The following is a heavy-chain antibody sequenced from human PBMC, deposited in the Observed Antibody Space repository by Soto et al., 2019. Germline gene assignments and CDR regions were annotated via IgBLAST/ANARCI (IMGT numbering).Heavy chain of an antibody. CDR1: GGSFSGYY. CDR3: ARYGDLDAFDI. CDR2: INHSGSA. J-gene: IGHJ3*02. V-gene: IGHV4-34*01. Sequence: QVQLQQWGAGLLKPSETLSLTCAVYGGSFSGYYWSWIRQPPGKGLEWIGEINHSGSANYNPSLKSRVTISVDTSKNQFSLKLSSVTAADTAVYYCARYGDLDAFDIWGQGTMVTVSS. D-gene: IGHD4-17*01.